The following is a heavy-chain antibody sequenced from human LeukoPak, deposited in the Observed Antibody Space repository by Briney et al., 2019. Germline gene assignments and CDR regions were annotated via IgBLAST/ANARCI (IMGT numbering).Heavy chain of an antibody. Sequence: GRSLRLSCAASGFTFSSYGMHWVRQAPGKGLEWVAVIWYDGSNKYYADSVKGRFTISRDNSKNTLYLQMNSLRAEDTAVYYCARDQKNSTYYCYYGMDVWGQGTTVTVSS. CDR2: IWYDGSNK. V-gene: IGHV3-33*01. J-gene: IGHJ6*02. CDR1: GFTFSSYG. CDR3: ARDQKNSTYYCYYGMDV. D-gene: IGHD2-21*01.